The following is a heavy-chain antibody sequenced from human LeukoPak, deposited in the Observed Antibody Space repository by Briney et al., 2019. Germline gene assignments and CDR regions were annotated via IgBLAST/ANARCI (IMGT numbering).Heavy chain of an antibody. CDR3: AKGLTPDY. D-gene: IGHD4/OR15-4a*01. Sequence: GGSLRLSCAASGFTFSTYSMNWVRQAPGRGLEWVSSISSTSSYIYYADSVEGRFTISRDNGKNTLYLEMSSLTAEDTAVYYCAKGLTPDYWGQGVLVTVSS. CDR2: ISSTSSYI. J-gene: IGHJ4*02. V-gene: IGHV3-21*04. CDR1: GFTFSTYS.